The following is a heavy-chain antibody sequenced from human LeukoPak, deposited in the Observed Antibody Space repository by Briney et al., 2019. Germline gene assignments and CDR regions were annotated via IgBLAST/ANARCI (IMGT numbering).Heavy chain of an antibody. J-gene: IGHJ3*02. CDR3: ARVGDILTGFDAFDI. Sequence: SQTLSLTCTVSGGSISSGDYYWSWIRQPPGKGLEWIGYIYYSGSTYYNPSLKSRVTISVDTSKNQFSLKLSSVTAAGTAVYYCARVGDILTGFDAFDIWGQGTMVTVSS. CDR1: GGSISSGDYY. CDR2: IYYSGST. V-gene: IGHV4-30-4*01. D-gene: IGHD3-9*01.